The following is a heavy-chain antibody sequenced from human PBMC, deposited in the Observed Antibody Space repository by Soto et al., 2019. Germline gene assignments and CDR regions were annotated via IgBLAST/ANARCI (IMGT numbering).Heavy chain of an antibody. CDR2: IYPGDSDT. CDR3: ARQRRYFXWLLPNXAFDI. J-gene: IGHJ3*02. V-gene: IGHV5-51*01. D-gene: IGHD3-9*01. Sequence: PGESLKISCKASGYSFTSYWIGWVRQMPGKGLEWMGIIYPGDSDTRYSPSFQGQVTISADKSISTAYLQWSSLKASDTAMYYCARQRRYFXWLLPNXAFDIWGQGTMVTVSS. CDR1: GYSFTSYW.